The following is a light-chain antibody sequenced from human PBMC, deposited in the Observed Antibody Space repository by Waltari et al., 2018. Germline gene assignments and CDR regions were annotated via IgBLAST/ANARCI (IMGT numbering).Light chain of an antibody. V-gene: IGKV2-28*01. CDR2: LGS. CDR1: RSLLHSSGYNY. Sequence: DIVMTQSPLSLPVTPGERASISCKSRRSLLHSSGYNYVDWYLQKPGQSPQLLISLGSNRASGVPDRFSGSGSGTDFTLKIRRVEAEDVGVYYCMQALQSPLTFGGGTKVEIK. J-gene: IGKJ4*01. CDR3: MQALQSPLT.